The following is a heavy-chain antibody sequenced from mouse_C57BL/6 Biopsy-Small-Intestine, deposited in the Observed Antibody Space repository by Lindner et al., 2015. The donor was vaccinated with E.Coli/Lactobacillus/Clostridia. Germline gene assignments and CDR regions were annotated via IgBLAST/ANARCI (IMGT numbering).Heavy chain of an antibody. CDR3: ARHLYYVMDY. Sequence: VQLQESGGDLVKPGGSLKLSCAASGFTFSSYGMSWVRQTPDKRLEWVATISSGGSYTYYPDSVKGRFTISRDNAKKTLYLQMSSLKSEDTAMYYCARHLYYVMDYWGQGTSVTVSS. CDR1: GFTFSSYG. V-gene: IGHV5-6*01. J-gene: IGHJ4*01. CDR2: ISSGGSYT.